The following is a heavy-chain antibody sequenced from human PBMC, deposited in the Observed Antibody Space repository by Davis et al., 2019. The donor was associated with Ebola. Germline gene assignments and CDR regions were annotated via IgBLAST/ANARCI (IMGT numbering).Heavy chain of an antibody. CDR3: ARDGVVFDYYYGMDV. V-gene: IGHV4-4*02. Sequence: SETLSLTCAVSGGSIGSSNWWSWIRQPPGKGLEWIGSIYYSGSTYYNPSLKSRVTISVDTSKNQFSLKLSSVTAADTAVYYCARDGVVFDYYYGMDVWGQGTTVTVSS. CDR2: IYYSGST. D-gene: IGHD3-3*01. J-gene: IGHJ6*02. CDR1: GGSIGSSNW.